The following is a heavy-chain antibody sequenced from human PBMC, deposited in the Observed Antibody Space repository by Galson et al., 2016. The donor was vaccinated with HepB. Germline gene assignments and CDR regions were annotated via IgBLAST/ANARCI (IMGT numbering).Heavy chain of an antibody. Sequence: KVSCKASGYSFSSYAITWVRQAPGQGLEWMGGIIPIFGTPNYAQNFQGRVTITADESTNTAYMELSSLKSEDTAVYYCARGAYYYHSGDLWPRFHTFDSWGHGTLVTVSS. CDR3: ARGAYYYHSGDLWPRFHTFDS. CDR2: IIPIFGTP. J-gene: IGHJ4*01. CDR1: GYSFSSYA. D-gene: IGHD3-22*01. V-gene: IGHV1-69*01.